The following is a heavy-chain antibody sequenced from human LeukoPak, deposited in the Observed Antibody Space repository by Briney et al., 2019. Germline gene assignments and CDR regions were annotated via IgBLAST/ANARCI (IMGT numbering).Heavy chain of an antibody. D-gene: IGHD3-3*01. CDR2: ISYDGSNK. CDR1: GFTFSSYG. CDR3: AKGDFWSFYGMDV. J-gene: IGHJ6*02. V-gene: IGHV3-30*18. Sequence: PGGSLRLSCAASGFTFSSYGMHWVRQAPGKGLEWVAVISYDGSNKYYADSVKGRFTIPRDNSKNTLYLQMNSLRAEDTAVYYRAKGDFWSFYGMDVWGQGTTVTVSS.